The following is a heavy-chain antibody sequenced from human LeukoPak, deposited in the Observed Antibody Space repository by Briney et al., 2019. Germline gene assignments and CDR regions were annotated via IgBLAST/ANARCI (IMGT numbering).Heavy chain of an antibody. CDR3: ARVGSAAATADY. V-gene: IGHV1-18*01. J-gene: IGHJ4*02. CDR2: ISAYNGNT. CDR1: GYTFTSYG. D-gene: IGHD6-25*01. Sequence: GASVKVSCKASGYTFTSYGISWVRQAPGQGLEWMGWISAYNGNTNYAQKFQGRITMTSDTSTSTVYMELNSLRSDDTAVYFCARVGSAAATADYWGQGTLVTVSS.